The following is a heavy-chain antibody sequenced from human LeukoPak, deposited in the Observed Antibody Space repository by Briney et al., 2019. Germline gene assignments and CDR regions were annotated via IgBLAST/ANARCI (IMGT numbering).Heavy chain of an antibody. D-gene: IGHD6-19*01. J-gene: IGHJ4*02. CDR3: ARVIPGQWLVPPVFDY. CDR2: IYYSGST. CDR1: GGSISSYY. V-gene: IGHV4-59*07. Sequence: TATLSLTCTVSGGSISSYYWSWIRQPPGKGLEWIGYIYYSGSTNYNPSLKSRVTISVDTSKNQFSLKLSSVTAADTAVYYCARVIPGQWLVPPVFDYWGQGTLDTLSS.